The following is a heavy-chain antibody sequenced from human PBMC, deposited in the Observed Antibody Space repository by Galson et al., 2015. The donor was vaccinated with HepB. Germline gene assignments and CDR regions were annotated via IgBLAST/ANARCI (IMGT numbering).Heavy chain of an antibody. CDR3: ATASGVRGVSDY. D-gene: IGHD3-10*01. J-gene: IGHJ4*02. V-gene: IGHV3-48*02. CDR1: GFTFSSYS. CDR2: ISSSSSDI. Sequence: SLRLSCAASGFTFSSYSMNWVRQAPGKGLEWVSYISSSSSDIYYADSVKGRFTISRDNAKNSLYLQMNSLRDEDTAVYYCATASGVRGVSDYWGQGTLVTVSS.